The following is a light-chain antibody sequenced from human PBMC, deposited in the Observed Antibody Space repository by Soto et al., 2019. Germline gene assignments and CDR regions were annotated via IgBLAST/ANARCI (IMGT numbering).Light chain of an antibody. CDR1: QSVDSSF. Sequence: EIVLTQSPGSLSLSPGERATLSCRASQSVDSSFFAWYQKKPGQAPRLLIYGASKRATGIPDRFSGSGSGTDFRLTISRLEPEDFAVYYCQQYVSSVTFGQGTKVEIK. J-gene: IGKJ1*01. CDR2: GAS. V-gene: IGKV3-20*01. CDR3: QQYVSSVT.